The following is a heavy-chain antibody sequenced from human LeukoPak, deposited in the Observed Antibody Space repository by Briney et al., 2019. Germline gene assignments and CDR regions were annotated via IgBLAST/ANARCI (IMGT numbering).Heavy chain of an antibody. CDR2: IYPGDSDT. J-gene: IGHJ2*01. D-gene: IGHD3-22*01. V-gene: IGHV5-51*01. Sequence: GESLKISCKSSGYSFTTYWIAWVRQMPGKGLELMGIIYPGDSDTRYSPSFQGHVAISVDKSITTAYLQWSSLKASDTAIYYCARKRDSSRTIGSWYFDPWTRGTLVTVSS. CDR3: ARKRDSSRTIGSWYFDP. CDR1: GYSFTTYW.